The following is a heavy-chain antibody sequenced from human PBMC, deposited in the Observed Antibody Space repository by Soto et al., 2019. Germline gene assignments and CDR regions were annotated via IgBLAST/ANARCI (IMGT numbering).Heavy chain of an antibody. CDR2: IYYSGST. D-gene: IGHD5-18*01. CDR1: GGSISSGDYY. J-gene: IGHJ4*02. V-gene: IGHV4-30-4*01. Sequence: SETLSLTCTVSGGSISSGDYYWSWIRQPPGKGLEWIGYIYYSGSTYYNPSLKSRVTISVDTSKNQFSLKLSSVTAADTAVYYCARGLDIGYPFGYQGQGTLVTASS. CDR3: ARGLDIGYPFGY.